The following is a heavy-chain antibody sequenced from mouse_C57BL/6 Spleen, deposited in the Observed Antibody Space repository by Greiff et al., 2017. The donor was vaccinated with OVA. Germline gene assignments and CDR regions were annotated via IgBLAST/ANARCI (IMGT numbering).Heavy chain of an antibody. D-gene: IGHD2-3*01. CDR3: ARDDGYKRADALDY. J-gene: IGHJ4*01. V-gene: IGHV1-18*01. CDR1: GYTFTDYN. Sequence: VQLKQSGPELVKPGASVKIPCKASGYTFTDYNMDWVKQSHGKSLEWIGDINPNNGGTIYNQKFKGKATLTVDKSSSTAYMELRSLTSEDTAVYYCARDDGYKRADALDYWGQGTSVTVSS. CDR2: INPNNGGT.